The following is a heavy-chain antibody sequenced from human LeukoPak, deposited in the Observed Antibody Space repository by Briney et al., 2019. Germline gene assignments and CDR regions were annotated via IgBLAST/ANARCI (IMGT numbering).Heavy chain of an antibody. CDR1: GYTFTSYA. V-gene: IGHV1-2*02. Sequence: ASVKVSCKASGYTFTSYAMNWVRQAPGQGLEWMGWINPNSGGTNYAQKFQGRVTMTRDTSISTAYMELSRLRSDDTAVYYCARDPDYDILTGYYPYYYYYYMDVWGKGTTVTISS. D-gene: IGHD3-9*01. J-gene: IGHJ6*03. CDR3: ARDPDYDILTGYYPYYYYYYMDV. CDR2: INPNSGGT.